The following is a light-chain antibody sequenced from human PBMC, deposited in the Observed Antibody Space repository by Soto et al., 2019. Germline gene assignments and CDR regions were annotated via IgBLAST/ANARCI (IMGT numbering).Light chain of an antibody. Sequence: QSALTQPPSASGSLGQSVTISCTGTSSDVGAYNYVSWYQQHPGKAPKLMIYEVTRRPSGVPDRFSGSKSGNTASLNVPGLQAEDEADYYCCSYADNTDYVFGTGTKV. CDR1: SSDVGAYNY. CDR2: EVT. CDR3: CSYADNTDYV. J-gene: IGLJ1*01. V-gene: IGLV2-8*01.